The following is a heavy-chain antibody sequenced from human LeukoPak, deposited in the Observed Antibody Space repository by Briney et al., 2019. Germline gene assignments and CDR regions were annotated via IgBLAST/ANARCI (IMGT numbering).Heavy chain of an antibody. D-gene: IGHD3-3*01. CDR1: GYTFTSYG. CDR2: INAYNGNT. J-gene: IGHJ5*02. V-gene: IGHV1-18*01. CDR3: ARVVRTYDFWSGFNWFDP. Sequence: ASVKVFCKASGYTFTSYGISWVRQAPGQGLEWMGWINAYNGNTNYAQKLQGRVTMTTDTSTSTAYMRLRSLRSDDTAVYYCARVVRTYDFWSGFNWFDPWGQGTLVTVSS.